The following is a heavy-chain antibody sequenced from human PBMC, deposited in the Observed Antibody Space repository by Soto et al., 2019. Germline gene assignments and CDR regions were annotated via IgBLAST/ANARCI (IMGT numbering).Heavy chain of an antibody. D-gene: IGHD6-6*01. CDR3: AKGSSSVYYYYYGLDV. CDR1: VFNFKAYG. V-gene: IGHV3-30*18. J-gene: IGHJ6*02. Sequence: QVQLVESGGGVVQPGRSLRLSCAASVFNFKAYGMHWVRQAPGKGLEWAAVLSFDGSNKYYADSVKGRFTISRDNSKNTLYLHVNSLRPEDTAVYYCAKGSSSVYYYYYGLDVWGQGTTVTVSS. CDR2: LSFDGSNK.